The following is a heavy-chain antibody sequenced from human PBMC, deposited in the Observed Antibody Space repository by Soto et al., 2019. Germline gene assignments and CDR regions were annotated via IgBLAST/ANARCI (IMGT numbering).Heavy chain of an antibody. Sequence: TGGSMRLSCAASGFTFSSYWMSWVRQAPGKGLEWVANIKQDGSEKYYVDSVKGRFTISRDNAKNSLYLQMNSLRAEDTAVYYCARAVYGLLEWTYYYYYGMDVWGQGTTVTVSS. V-gene: IGHV3-7*05. J-gene: IGHJ6*02. CDR1: GFTFSSYW. CDR3: ARAVYGLLEWTYYYYYGMDV. CDR2: IKQDGSEK. D-gene: IGHD3-3*01.